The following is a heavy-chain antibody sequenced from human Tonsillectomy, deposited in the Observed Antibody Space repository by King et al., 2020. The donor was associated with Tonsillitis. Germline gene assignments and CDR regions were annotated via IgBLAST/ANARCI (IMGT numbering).Heavy chain of an antibody. J-gene: IGHJ3*02. D-gene: IGHD2-15*01. V-gene: IGHV3-21*01. Sequence: VQLVESGGGLVKPGGSLRLSCAASGFTFSSYSMNWVRQAPGKGREWVSSISSSSSYIKYADSVKGRFTISRDNAKNSLYLQMNSLRAEDTAVYYCARDDSSWWCGGSCYPNTDAFDIWGQGTMVTVSS. CDR2: ISSSSSYI. CDR1: GFTFSSYS. CDR3: ARDDSSWWCGGSCYPNTDAFDI.